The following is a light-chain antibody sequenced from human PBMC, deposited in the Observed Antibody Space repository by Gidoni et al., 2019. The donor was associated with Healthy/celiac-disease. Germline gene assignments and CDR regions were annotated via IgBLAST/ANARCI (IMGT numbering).Light chain of an antibody. J-gene: IGKJ2*01. Sequence: ELVMTQSPATLSVSPGERATLSCRASQSGSSNLAWYQQKPGQAPRLLIYGASTRATGIPARFSGSGCGTEFTLTISSLQSEDFAVYYCQQYNNWTPYTFGQGTKLEIK. CDR3: QQYNNWTPYT. V-gene: IGKV3-15*01. CDR2: GAS. CDR1: QSGSSN.